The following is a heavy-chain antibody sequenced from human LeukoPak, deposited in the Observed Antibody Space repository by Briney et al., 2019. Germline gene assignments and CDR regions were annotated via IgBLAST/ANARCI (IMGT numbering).Heavy chain of an antibody. V-gene: IGHV3-33*01. CDR2: IWYDGSNK. CDR1: GFTFSSYG. Sequence: PGGSLRLSCAASGFTFSSYGMHWVRQAPGKGLEWVAVIWYDGSNKYYADSVKGRFTISRDNSKNTLYLQMNSLRAGDTAVYYCARSPMNRYYYDSSGYYPKYYFDYWGQGTLVTVSS. CDR3: ARSPMNRYYYDSSGYYPKYYFDY. J-gene: IGHJ4*02. D-gene: IGHD3-22*01.